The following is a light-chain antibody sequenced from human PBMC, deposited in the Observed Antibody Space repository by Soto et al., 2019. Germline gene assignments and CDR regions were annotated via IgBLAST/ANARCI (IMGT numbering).Light chain of an antibody. J-gene: IGLJ1*01. CDR1: SSDVGGYNY. CDR2: DVS. V-gene: IGLV2-11*01. Sequence: QSALTQPRSVPGSPGQSVTISCTGTSSDVGGYNYVSWYQQHPGKAPKLMIYDVSKRPSGVPDRFSGSKSGNTASLTISGLQAEDEADYYCCSYAGSYSLYVFGSGTKVTVL. CDR3: CSYAGSYSLYV.